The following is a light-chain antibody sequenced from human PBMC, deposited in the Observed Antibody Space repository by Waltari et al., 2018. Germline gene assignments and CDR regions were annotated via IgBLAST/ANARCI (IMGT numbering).Light chain of an antibody. V-gene: IGKV3-20*01. CDR3: QHYVRLPAT. Sequence: IVLTQSPGSLSSSPGERVTLSCRASQSVSRALAWYQQKPGQAPSLLILGASNRATGIPDRFSGSGSETDFSLTISRLEPEEFAVYYCQHYVRLPATFGRGTKVEIK. CDR1: QSVSRA. CDR2: GAS. J-gene: IGKJ1*01.